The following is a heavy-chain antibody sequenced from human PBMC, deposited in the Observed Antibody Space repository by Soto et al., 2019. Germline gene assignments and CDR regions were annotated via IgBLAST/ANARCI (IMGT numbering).Heavy chain of an antibody. CDR3: ARGRRGSSGWYWFDP. Sequence: EVQLVESGGGLVKPGGSLRLSCAASGFTFSSYSMNWVRQAPGKGLEWVSSISSSSSYIYYADSVKGRFTISRDNAKKSLYLQMNSLRAEDTAVYYCARGRRGSSGWYWFDPWGQGTLVTVSS. CDR2: ISSSSSYI. CDR1: GFTFSSYS. J-gene: IGHJ5*02. D-gene: IGHD6-19*01. V-gene: IGHV3-21*01.